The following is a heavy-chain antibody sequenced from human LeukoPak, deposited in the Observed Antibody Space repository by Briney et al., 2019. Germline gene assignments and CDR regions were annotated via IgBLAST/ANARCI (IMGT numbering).Heavy chain of an antibody. V-gene: IGHV4-61*02. CDR3: ARDYGDPHYFDY. Sequence: SQTLSLTCTASGVSISSGSYYWSWIRQPAGKGLEWIGSIYTSGSTNYNPSLKSRVTISVDTSKNQFSLKLSSVTAADTAVYYCARDYGDPHYFDYWGQGTLVTVSS. CDR1: GVSISSGSYY. CDR2: IYTSGST. D-gene: IGHD4-17*01. J-gene: IGHJ4*02.